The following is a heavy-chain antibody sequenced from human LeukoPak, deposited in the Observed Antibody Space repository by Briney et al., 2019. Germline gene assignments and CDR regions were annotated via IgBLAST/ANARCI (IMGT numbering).Heavy chain of an antibody. CDR1: GFTFSNAW. CDR3: ARDSGPYCSGGSCYWYYYGMDV. V-gene: IGHV3-53*01. CDR2: IYSGGST. Sequence: GGSLRLSCAASGFTFSNAWMSWVRQAPGKGLEWVSVIYSGGSTYYADSVKGRFTISRDNSKNTLYLQMNSLRAEDTAVYYCARDSGPYCSGGSCYWYYYGMDVWGQGTTVTVSS. J-gene: IGHJ6*02. D-gene: IGHD2-15*01.